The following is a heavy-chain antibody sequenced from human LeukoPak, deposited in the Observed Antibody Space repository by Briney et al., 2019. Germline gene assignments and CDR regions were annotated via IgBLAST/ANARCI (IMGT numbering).Heavy chain of an antibody. CDR3: AKDRYSINWNTDY. Sequence: PGGSLRLSCAASGFTFSSFAMSWVRQAPGRGLEWVSGISASGGGTYYADSVKGRLTISRDNSKNTLYLQMNNLRAEDTAVYYCAKDRYSINWNTDYWGQGTLVTVSS. J-gene: IGHJ4*02. CDR2: ISASGGGT. V-gene: IGHV3-23*01. D-gene: IGHD1/OR15-1a*01. CDR1: GFTFSSFA.